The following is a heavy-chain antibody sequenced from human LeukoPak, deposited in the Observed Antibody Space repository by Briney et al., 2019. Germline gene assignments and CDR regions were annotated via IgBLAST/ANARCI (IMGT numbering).Heavy chain of an antibody. CDR1: GGTFSNYA. D-gene: IGHD6-13*01. CDR2: IIPIFGTA. Sequence: ASVKVSCKASGGTFSNYAISWVRQAPGQGLEWMGGIIPIFGTANYAQKFQGRVTITADESTSTAYMELSSLRSEDTAVYYCARLASAESDYWGQGTLVTVSS. V-gene: IGHV1-69*13. CDR3: ARLASAESDY. J-gene: IGHJ4*02.